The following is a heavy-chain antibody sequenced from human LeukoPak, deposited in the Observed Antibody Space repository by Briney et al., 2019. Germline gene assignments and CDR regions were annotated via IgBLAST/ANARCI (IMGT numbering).Heavy chain of an antibody. CDR3: ARFGELLSLNYYYYGMDV. J-gene: IGHJ6*02. CDR2: INPNSGGT. CDR1: GYTFTGYY. Sequence: ASVKVSCKASGYTFTGYYMHWVRQAPGQGLGWMGWINPNSGGTNYAQKFQGRVTMTRDTSISTAYMELSRLRSDDTAVYYCARFGELLSLNYYYYGMDVWGQGTTVTVSS. V-gene: IGHV1-2*02. D-gene: IGHD3-10*01.